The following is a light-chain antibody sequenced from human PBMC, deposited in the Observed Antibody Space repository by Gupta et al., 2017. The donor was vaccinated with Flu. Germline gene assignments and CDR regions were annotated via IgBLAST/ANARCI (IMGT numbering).Light chain of an antibody. J-gene: IGKJ1*01. CDR1: QSLVYSDGNTY. Sequence: EVEMSQSPLSLPVTLGQPASISCRSSQSLVYSDGNTYLHWFQQRPGQSPRRLIYKVSNRDSGVPDRFSGSGSGTDFTLKISRVEAEDVGVYYCMQGTQWPWTFGQGTKVEIK. CDR3: MQGTQWPWT. CDR2: KVS. V-gene: IGKV2-30*01.